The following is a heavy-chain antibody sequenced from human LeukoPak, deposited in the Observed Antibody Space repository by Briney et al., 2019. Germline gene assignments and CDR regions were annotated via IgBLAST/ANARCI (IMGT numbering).Heavy chain of an antibody. D-gene: IGHD6-19*01. J-gene: IGHJ1*01. CDR1: GGTFSSYA. CDR3: ARGHSSGWYVDEYFQH. Sequence: ASVKVSCKASGGTFSSYAISWVRQAPGQGLEWMGGIIPIFGTANYAQKFQGRVTITADKSTSTAYMELSSLRSEDTAVYYCARGHSSGWYVDEYFQHWGQGTLVTVSS. CDR2: IIPIFGTA. V-gene: IGHV1-69*06.